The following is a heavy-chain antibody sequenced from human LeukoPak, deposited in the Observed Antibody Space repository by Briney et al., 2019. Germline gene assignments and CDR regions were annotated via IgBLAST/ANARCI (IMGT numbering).Heavy chain of an antibody. CDR1: GFTVSSNY. Sequence: GGSLRLSCAASGFTVSSNYMSWVRQAPGKGLEWVSVIYSGGSTYYADSVKGRFTISRDNSKNTLYLQMNSLRAEDTAVYYCARERGYDYYFDYWGQGTLVTVSS. CDR2: IYSGGST. D-gene: IGHD5-12*01. J-gene: IGHJ4*02. V-gene: IGHV3-53*01. CDR3: ARERGYDYYFDY.